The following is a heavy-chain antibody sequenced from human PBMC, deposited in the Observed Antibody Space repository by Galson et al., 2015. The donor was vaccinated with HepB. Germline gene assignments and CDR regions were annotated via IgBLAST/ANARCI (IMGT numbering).Heavy chain of an antibody. CDR1: GFTFSSYG. V-gene: IGHV3-33*01. CDR3: ARDYDSSGGTLLGY. J-gene: IGHJ4*02. CDR2: IWYDGSNK. Sequence: SLRLSCAASGFTFSSYGMHWVRQAPGKGLEWVAVIWYDGSNKYYADSVKGRFTISRDNSKNTLYLQMNSLRAEDTAVYYCARDYDSSGGTLLGYWGQGTLVTVSS. D-gene: IGHD3-22*01.